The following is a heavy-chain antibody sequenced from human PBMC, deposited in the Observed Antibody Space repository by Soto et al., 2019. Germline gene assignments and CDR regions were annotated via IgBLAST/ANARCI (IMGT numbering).Heavy chain of an antibody. Sequence: HPGGSLRLSCAASGFTFSSYAMHWVRQAPGKGLEWVAVISYDGSNKYYADSVKGRFTISRDNSKNTLYLQMNSLRAEDTAVYYCARDMYCISTSWSYYGMDVWGQGSSPTVSS. CDR3: ARDMYCISTSWSYYGMDV. J-gene: IGHJ6*02. D-gene: IGHD2-2*01. CDR2: ISYDGSNK. CDR1: GFTFSSYA. V-gene: IGHV3-30-3*01.